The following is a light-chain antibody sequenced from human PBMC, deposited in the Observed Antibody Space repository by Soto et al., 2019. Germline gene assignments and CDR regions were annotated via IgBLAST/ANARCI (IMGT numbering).Light chain of an antibody. J-gene: IGKJ3*01. CDR1: QGISSY. CDR2: AAS. V-gene: IGKV1-8*01. CDR3: PQYYSYPLT. Sequence: AIRMTQSPSSLSASTGDRVTITCRASQGISSYLAWYQQKPGKAPKLLIYAASTLQSGVPSRFSGSGSGTDFTLTIRCLQSADFATYYCPQYYSYPLTFGPGTKVDIK.